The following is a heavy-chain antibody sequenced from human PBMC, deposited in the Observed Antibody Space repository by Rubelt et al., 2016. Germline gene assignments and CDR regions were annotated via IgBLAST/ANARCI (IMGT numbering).Heavy chain of an antibody. CDR3: ARGVRYSSGWYYFDY. D-gene: IGHD6-19*01. Sequence: RGLDWVSSISSSSDYIYYADSVKGRFTISRDNSKNTLFLQMNGLRAEDTTVYYCARGVRYSSGWYYFDYWGQGTLVTVSS. J-gene: IGHJ4*02. CDR2: ISSSSDYI. V-gene: IGHV3-21*01.